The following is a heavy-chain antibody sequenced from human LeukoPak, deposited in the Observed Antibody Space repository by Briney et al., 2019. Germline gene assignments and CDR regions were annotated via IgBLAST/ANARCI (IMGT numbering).Heavy chain of an antibody. J-gene: IGHJ4*02. CDR3: AKLLMGATTVH. D-gene: IGHD1-26*01. V-gene: IGHV3-30*02. CDR1: GFTFSSFG. Sequence: GGSLRLSCAASGFTFSSFGLHWVRQAPGRGLEWVAFIRYDGSDKYYADSVKGRFTVSRDNSKSTLFLQMNSLREEDTAVYYCAKLLMGATTVHWGQGTLVTISS. CDR2: IRYDGSDK.